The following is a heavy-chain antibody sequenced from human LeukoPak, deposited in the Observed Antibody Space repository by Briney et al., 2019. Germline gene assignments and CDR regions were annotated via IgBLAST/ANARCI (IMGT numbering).Heavy chain of an antibody. J-gene: IGHJ3*02. CDR1: GFTFSSYG. CDR2: IRYDGSNK. D-gene: IGHD3-3*01. V-gene: IGHV3-30*02. CDR3: ARAYGGVYAFDI. Sequence: GGSLRLSCAASGFTFSSYGIHWVRQAPGKGLEWVAFIRYDGSNKYYTDSVKGRFTISRDNSKNTLYLQMNSLRAEDTAVYYCARAYGGVYAFDIWGQGTMVTVSS.